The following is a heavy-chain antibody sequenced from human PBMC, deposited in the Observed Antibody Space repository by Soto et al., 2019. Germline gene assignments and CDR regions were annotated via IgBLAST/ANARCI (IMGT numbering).Heavy chain of an antibody. CDR2: ISYDASNK. CDR1: GFAFSSYA. J-gene: IGHJ4*02. D-gene: IGHD6-19*01. Sequence: GGSLRLSCAASGFAFSSYAMHWVRRAPGKGLEWVAVISYDASNKYYADSVKGRLTISRDNSKKTMYLQMSSLRTEDTAVYYCARPFSSGWYGDFDYWGQGTLVPVAS. CDR3: ARPFSSGWYGDFDY. V-gene: IGHV3-30-3*01.